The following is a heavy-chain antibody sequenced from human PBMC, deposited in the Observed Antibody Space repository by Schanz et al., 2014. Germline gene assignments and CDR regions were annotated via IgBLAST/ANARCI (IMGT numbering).Heavy chain of an antibody. CDR3: ARARYTGYDCSGY. Sequence: QVQLVQSGPAVKKPGASMKVFCLASGYSFTEYFLHWVRQAPGQGLEWMGWINPNSGETNYEQKFKGRVTLTSDTSISTAFMELSGLTSDDTATYFCARARYTGYDCSGYWGQGTLLIVSS. CDR1: GYSFTEYF. D-gene: IGHD5-12*01. CDR2: INPNSGET. J-gene: IGHJ4*02. V-gene: IGHV1-2*02.